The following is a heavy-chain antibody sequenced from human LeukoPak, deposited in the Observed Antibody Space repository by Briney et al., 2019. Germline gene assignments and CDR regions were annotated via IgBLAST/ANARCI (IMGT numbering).Heavy chain of an antibody. Sequence: SETLSLTCTVSGGSISSSSYYWGWIRQPPGKGLEWIGSIYYSGSTYYNPSLKSRVTISVDTSKNQFSLKLSSVTAADTAVYYCARSGSPSSWFLYWGQGTLVTVSS. D-gene: IGHD6-13*01. CDR1: GGSISSSSYY. CDR2: IYYSGST. J-gene: IGHJ4*02. V-gene: IGHV4-39*07. CDR3: ARSGSPSSWFLY.